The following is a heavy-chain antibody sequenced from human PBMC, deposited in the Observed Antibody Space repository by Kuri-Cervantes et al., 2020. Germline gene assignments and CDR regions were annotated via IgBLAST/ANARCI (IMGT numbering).Heavy chain of an antibody. J-gene: IGHJ4*02. CDR1: GFTFSSYG. CDR2: ISYDGSNK. D-gene: IGHD3-10*01. CDR3: ARPMVRGASPDY. V-gene: IGHV3-30*03. Sequence: GESLKISCAASGFTFSSYGMHWVRQAPGKGLEWVAVISYDGSNKYYADSVKGRFTISRDNSKNTLYLQMNSLRDEDTAVYYCARPMVRGASPDYWGQGILVTVSS.